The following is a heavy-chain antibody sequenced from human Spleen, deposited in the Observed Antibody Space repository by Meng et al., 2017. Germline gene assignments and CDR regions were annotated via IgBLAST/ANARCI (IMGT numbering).Heavy chain of an antibody. CDR3: ARGLRSTSWFTPGSNWFDP. Sequence: QVPVQRWGAGLFKPSETLSLPWAVYGGSFSGHYWSWIRQPPGKGLEWIGEINHRGSTNYNPSLESRVTISVDTSKNQFSLNLSSVTAADTAVYYCARGLRSTSWFTPGSNWFDPWGQGTLVTVSS. V-gene: IGHV4-34*01. CDR1: GGSFSGHY. D-gene: IGHD6-13*01. J-gene: IGHJ5*02. CDR2: INHRGST.